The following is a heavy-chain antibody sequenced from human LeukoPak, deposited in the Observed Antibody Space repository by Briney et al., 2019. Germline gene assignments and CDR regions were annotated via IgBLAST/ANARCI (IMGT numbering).Heavy chain of an antibody. Sequence: ASVKVSCKVSGYTLTELSMHWVRQAPGKGLEWMGGFDPEDGETIYAQKFQGRVTMTEDTSTDTAYMELSSLRSEDTAVYYCAKDQRLAVPPIYWGQGTLVTVSS. CDR1: GYTLTELS. J-gene: IGHJ4*02. V-gene: IGHV1-24*01. D-gene: IGHD3-3*01. CDR3: AKDQRLAVPPIY. CDR2: FDPEDGET.